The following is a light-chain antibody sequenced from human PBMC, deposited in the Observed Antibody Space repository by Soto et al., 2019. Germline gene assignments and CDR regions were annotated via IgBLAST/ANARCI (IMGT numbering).Light chain of an antibody. CDR1: QSVSSY. J-gene: IGKJ4*01. CDR3: QQYGSSPPLT. V-gene: IGKV3-20*01. Sequence: IVLTQSPATLSLSPGERATLSCRASQSVSSYVAWYQQKLGQAPKLLIYGASSRATGIPDRFSGSGSGTDFTLTIRRLEPEDFAVYYCQQYGSSPPLTFGGGTKVDIK. CDR2: GAS.